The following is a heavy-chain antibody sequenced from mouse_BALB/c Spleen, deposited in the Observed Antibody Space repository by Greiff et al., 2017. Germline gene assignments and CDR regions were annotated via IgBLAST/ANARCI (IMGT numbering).Heavy chain of an antibody. CDR3: ARDAVYYGYDDWYFDV. CDR1: GFSLTSYG. J-gene: IGHJ1*01. V-gene: IGHV2-9*02. Sequence: QVQLQQSGPGLVAPSQSLSITCTVSGFSLTSYGVHWVRQPPGKGLEWLGVIWAGGSTNYNSALMSRLSISKDNSKSQVFLKMNSLQTDDTAMYYCARDAVYYGYDDWYFDVWGAGTTVTVSS. D-gene: IGHD2-2*01. CDR2: IWAGGST.